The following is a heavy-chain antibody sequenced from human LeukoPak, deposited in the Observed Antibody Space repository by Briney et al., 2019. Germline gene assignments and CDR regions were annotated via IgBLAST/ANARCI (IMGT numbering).Heavy chain of an antibody. V-gene: IGHV4-59*01. Sequence: SETLSLTCAVSGGSISSYYWSWIRQPPGKGLEWIGYIYYSGSTNYNPSLKSRVTISVDTSKNQFSLKLSSVTAADTAVYCCAREMGAVAGKGNYFDYWGQGTLVTVSS. CDR2: IYYSGST. J-gene: IGHJ4*02. CDR3: AREMGAVAGKGNYFDY. CDR1: GGSISSYY. D-gene: IGHD6-19*01.